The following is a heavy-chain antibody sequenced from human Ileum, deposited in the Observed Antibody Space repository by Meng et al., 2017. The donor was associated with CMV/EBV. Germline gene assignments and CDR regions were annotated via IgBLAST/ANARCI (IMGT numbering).Heavy chain of an antibody. V-gene: IGHV4-34*01. CDR1: GGSLRGHY. J-gene: IGHJ4*02. CDR3: ARGLFRYPAYFDL. Sequence: QAQLPQGGAGLFKPSETLSLTCAVYGGSLRGHYCNWIRQSPGNGLQWIAEINHVGRTNSNPSLASRVTISQDTSKNQCSLKLNSVTVADSAVYYCARGLFRYPAYFDLWGQGTLVTVSS. D-gene: IGHD3-16*02. CDR2: INHVGRT.